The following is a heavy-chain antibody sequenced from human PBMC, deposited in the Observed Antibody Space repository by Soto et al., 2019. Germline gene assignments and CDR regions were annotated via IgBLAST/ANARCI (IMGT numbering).Heavy chain of an antibody. J-gene: IGHJ6*02. CDR3: ARDLRFGELYGMDV. CDR2: ISYDGSNK. Sequence: QVQLVESGGGVVQPGRSLRLSCAASGFTFSSHAMHWVRQAPGKGLEWVAVISYDGSNKYYADSVKGRFTISRDNSKNTLYLQVNSLRAEDTAVFYCARDLRFGELYGMDVWGQGTTVIVSS. CDR1: GFTFSSHA. V-gene: IGHV3-30*04. D-gene: IGHD3-10*01.